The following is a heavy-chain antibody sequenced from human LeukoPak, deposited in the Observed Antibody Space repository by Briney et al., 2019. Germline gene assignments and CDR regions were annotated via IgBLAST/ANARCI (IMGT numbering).Heavy chain of an antibody. Sequence: QSGGSLRLSCAAPGFTFSSYAMSWVRQAPGKGLEWVSAISGSGGSTYYADSVKGRFTISRDNSKNTLYLQMNSLRAEDTAVYYCAKDRTAVAGYFDYWGQGTLVTVSS. D-gene: IGHD6-19*01. J-gene: IGHJ4*02. CDR1: GFTFSSYA. CDR2: ISGSGGST. CDR3: AKDRTAVAGYFDY. V-gene: IGHV3-23*01.